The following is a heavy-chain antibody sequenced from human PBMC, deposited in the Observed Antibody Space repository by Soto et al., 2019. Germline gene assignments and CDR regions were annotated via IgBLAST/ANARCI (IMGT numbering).Heavy chain of an antibody. J-gene: IGHJ4*02. Sequence: GGSLSLSCAASGFTFSSYSMNWVRQAPGKGLEWVSSISSSSSYIYYADSVKGRFTISRDNAKNSLYLQMNSLRAEDTAVYYCARIYSSSWYCLDYWGQGTLVTVSS. D-gene: IGHD6-13*01. V-gene: IGHV3-21*01. CDR1: GFTFSSYS. CDR3: ARIYSSSWYCLDY. CDR2: ISSSSSYI.